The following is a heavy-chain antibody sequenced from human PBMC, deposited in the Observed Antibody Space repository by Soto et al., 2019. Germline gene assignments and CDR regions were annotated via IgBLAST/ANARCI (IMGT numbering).Heavy chain of an antibody. CDR3: AAGGVGSGYHYYYYMDV. J-gene: IGHJ6*03. V-gene: IGHV1-58*01. CDR2: IVGGSGNT. CDR1: GFTFTSSA. D-gene: IGHD3-22*01. Sequence: ASVKVSCKASGFTFTSSAVQWVRQARGQRLEWVGWIVGGSGNTNYAQKFQERVTITRDMSTSTAYMELSSLRSEDTAVYYCAAGGVGSGYHYYYYMDVWGKGTTVTVSS.